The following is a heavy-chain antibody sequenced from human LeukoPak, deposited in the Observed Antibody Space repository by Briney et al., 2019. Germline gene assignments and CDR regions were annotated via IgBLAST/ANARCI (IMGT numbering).Heavy chain of an antibody. D-gene: IGHD3-16*01. Sequence: SETLSLTCTVSGGSISSYYWSWIRQPPGKGLEWIGYIYYSGSTDYNPSLKSRVTISVDTSKNQFSLKLSSVTAADTAVYYCARVAGGDAFDIWGQGTMVTVSS. CDR3: ARVAGGDAFDI. J-gene: IGHJ3*02. CDR1: GGSISSYY. CDR2: IYYSGST. V-gene: IGHV4-59*01.